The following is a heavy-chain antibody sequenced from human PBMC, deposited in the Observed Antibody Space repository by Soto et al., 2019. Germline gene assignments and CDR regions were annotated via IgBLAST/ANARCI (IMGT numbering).Heavy chain of an antibody. D-gene: IGHD3-3*01. J-gene: IGHJ4*02. CDR2: IYYSGST. Sequence: SETLSLTCTVSGGSISSYYWSWIRQPPGKGLEWIGYIYYSGSTNYNPSLKSRVTISVDTSKNQFSLKLSSVTAADTAVYYCARTYYDFWSGYYLDYWGQGTLVTVSS. CDR3: ARTYYDFWSGYYLDY. CDR1: GGSISSYY. V-gene: IGHV4-59*01.